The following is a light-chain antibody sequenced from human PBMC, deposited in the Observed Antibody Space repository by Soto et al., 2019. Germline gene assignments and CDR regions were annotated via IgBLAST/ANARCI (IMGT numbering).Light chain of an antibody. CDR1: LRISNY. J-gene: IGKJ5*01. CDR3: HLLNSHPRENT. CDR2: AAS. Sequence: MSQSPSALSASVGDRVTITCRASLRISNYLALYQQKPRKIPNLLIYAASTLQAGVPTRFSGSGCGTDFTLTISSLQPEDFATYYCHLLNSHPRENTFGQGTLLEIK. V-gene: IGKV1-27*01.